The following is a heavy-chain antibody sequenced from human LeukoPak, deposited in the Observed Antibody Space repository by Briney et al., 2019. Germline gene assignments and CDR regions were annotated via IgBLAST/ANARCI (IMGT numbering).Heavy chain of an antibody. CDR2: INHSGST. V-gene: IGHV4-34*01. Sequence: QPSETLSLTCAVYGGSFSGYYWSWIRQPPGKGLEWIGEINHSGSTNYNPSLKSRVTISVDTSKNQFSLKLSSVTAADTAVYYCARLGPNWFDPWGQGTLVTVSS. CDR1: GGSFSGYY. CDR3: ARLGPNWFDP. J-gene: IGHJ5*02. D-gene: IGHD3-10*01.